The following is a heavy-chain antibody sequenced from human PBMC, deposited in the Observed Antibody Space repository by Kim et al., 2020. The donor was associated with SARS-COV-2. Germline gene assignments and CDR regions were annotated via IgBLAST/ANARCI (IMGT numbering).Heavy chain of an antibody. Sequence: SVKGQLTITGNNSKDTLYLQMNSLRAEDKAVYYCARRYYYGSGKIYAFDIWGQGTMVTVSS. CDR3: ARRYYYGSGKIYAFDI. V-gene: IGHV3-30*01. J-gene: IGHJ3*02. D-gene: IGHD3-10*01.